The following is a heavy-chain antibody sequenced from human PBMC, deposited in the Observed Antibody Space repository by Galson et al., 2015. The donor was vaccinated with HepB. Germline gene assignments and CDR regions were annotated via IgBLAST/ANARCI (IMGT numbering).Heavy chain of an antibody. CDR1: GSNFINFG. Sequence: LVKVSCKASGSNFINFGSNCLRQAPGQGLEWMGWIGTYNGNTNYAQKLQDRVTMTTDTSASTAYLEERSLRSEDTAVYVCARGGHLAVLSTFDYWGQGTLVTVSS. V-gene: IGHV1-18*04. J-gene: IGHJ4*02. CDR3: ARGGHLAVLSTFDY. D-gene: IGHD3-16*02. CDR2: IGTYNGNT.